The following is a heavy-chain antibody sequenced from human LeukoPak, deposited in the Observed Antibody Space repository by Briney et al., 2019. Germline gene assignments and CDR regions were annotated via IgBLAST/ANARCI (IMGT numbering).Heavy chain of an antibody. D-gene: IGHD6-13*01. CDR1: GGSFSGYY. CDR3: ARESSWYGWFDP. Sequence: SETLSLTCAVYGGSFSGYYWSWIRQPPGKGLEWIGEINHSGSTNYNPSLKSRVTISVDTSKNQFSLKLSSVTAADTAVYYCARESSWYGWFDPWGQGTLVTVSS. J-gene: IGHJ5*02. CDR2: INHSGST. V-gene: IGHV4-34*01.